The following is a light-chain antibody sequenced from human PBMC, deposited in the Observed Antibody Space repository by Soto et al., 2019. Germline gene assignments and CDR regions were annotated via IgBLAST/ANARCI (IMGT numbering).Light chain of an antibody. CDR1: SSDVGGYNY. J-gene: IGLJ1*01. V-gene: IGLV2-8*01. CDR3: SSYAGSNNYV. Sequence: QSALTQPPSASGSPEQSVTISCTGTSSDVGGYNYVSWYQQHPGKAPKLMIYEVSKRPSGVPDRFSGSKSGNTASLTVSWLQAEDEADYYCSSYAGSNNYVFGTGTKLTVL. CDR2: EVS.